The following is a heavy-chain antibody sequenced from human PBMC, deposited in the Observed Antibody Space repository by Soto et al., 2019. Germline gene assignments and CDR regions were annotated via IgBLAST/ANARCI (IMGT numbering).Heavy chain of an antibody. CDR3: ARVPAYDYVWGNYGMDV. V-gene: IGHV4-4*02. J-gene: IGHJ6*02. CDR2: IYHSGST. Sequence: SETLSLTCAFSGCSISSSNWWSWVRQPPGKGLEWIGEIYHSGSTNYNPSLKSRVTISVDKSKNQFSLKLSSVTAADTAVYYCARVPAYDYVWGNYGMDVWGQGTTVTAP. CDR1: GCSISSSNW. D-gene: IGHD3-16*01.